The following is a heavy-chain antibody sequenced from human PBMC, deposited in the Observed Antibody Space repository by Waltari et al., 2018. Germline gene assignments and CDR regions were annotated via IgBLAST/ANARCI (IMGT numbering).Heavy chain of an antibody. CDR1: GFTFSNAW. CDR3: TTGPPYCSGGSCYRTYYFDY. J-gene: IGHJ4*02. V-gene: IGHV3-15*01. Sequence: EVQLVESGGGLVKPGGSLRLSCAASGFTFSNAWMSWVRQAPGKGLEWVGRIKSKTDGGKTDDAAPVKGRVTISRDDSKNTLYLQMNSMKTEDTAVYYCTTGPPYCSGGSCYRTYYFDYWGQGTLVTVSS. CDR2: IKSKTDGGKT. D-gene: IGHD2-15*01.